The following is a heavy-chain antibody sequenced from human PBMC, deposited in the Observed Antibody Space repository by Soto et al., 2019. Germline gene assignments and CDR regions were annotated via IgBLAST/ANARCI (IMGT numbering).Heavy chain of an antibody. Sequence: QVQLVESGGGVVQPGRSLRLSCAASGFTFSSYAMHWVRQAPGKGLEWVAVISYDGSNKYYADSVKGRFTISRDNSKNTLYLPMNSRRAEDTAVYYCARDTGDDGGYYWGQGTLVTVSS. CDR1: GFTFSSYA. CDR3: ARDTGDDGGYY. CDR2: ISYDGSNK. D-gene: IGHD2-21*02. J-gene: IGHJ4*02. V-gene: IGHV3-30-3*01.